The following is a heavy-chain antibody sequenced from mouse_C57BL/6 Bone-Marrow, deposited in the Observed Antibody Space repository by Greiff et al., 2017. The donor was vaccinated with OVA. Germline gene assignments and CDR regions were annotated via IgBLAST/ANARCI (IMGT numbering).Heavy chain of an antibody. CDR2: ISNGGGST. CDR1: GFTFSDYY. V-gene: IGHV5-12*01. Sequence: EVQGVESGGGLVQPGGSLKLSCAASGFTFSDYYMYWVRQTPEKRLEWVAYISNGGGSTYYPDTVKGRFTISRDNAKNTLYLQMSRLKSEDTAMYYCARQNAMDYWGQGTSVTVSS. J-gene: IGHJ4*01. CDR3: ARQNAMDY.